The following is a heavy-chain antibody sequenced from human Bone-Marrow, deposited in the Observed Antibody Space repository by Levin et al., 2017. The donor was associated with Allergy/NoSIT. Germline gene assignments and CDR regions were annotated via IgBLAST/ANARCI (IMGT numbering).Heavy chain of an antibody. D-gene: IGHD5-18*01. J-gene: IGHJ4*02. Sequence: SVKVSCKASGGTLGTNFISWMRQAPGQRPEWMGGISPVFDSPYYAQQFLGRLTITAHDPTKTASMVLNSLTSEDTATYYCARDLGVGYSEYWGQGTLVTVSS. CDR3: ARDLGVGYSEY. CDR1: GGTLGTNF. CDR2: ISPVFDSP. V-gene: IGHV1-69*13.